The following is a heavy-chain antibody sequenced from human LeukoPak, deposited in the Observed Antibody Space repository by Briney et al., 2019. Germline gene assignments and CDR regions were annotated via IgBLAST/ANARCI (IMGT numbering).Heavy chain of an antibody. CDR1: GFSFSSYA. CDR2: ISGSGGST. J-gene: IGHJ5*02. V-gene: IGHV3-23*01. Sequence: GGSLRLSCVASGFSFSSYAMSWVRQAPGKGLEWVSGISGSGGSTYYADSVKGRFTISRDNSNNTLYLQMNSLRAEDTAVYYCARWYYDFWSGYNWFDPWGQGTLVTVSS. CDR3: ARWYYDFWSGYNWFDP. D-gene: IGHD3-3*01.